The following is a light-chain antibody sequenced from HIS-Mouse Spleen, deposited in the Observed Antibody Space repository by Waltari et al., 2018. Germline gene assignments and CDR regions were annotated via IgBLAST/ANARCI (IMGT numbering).Light chain of an antibody. V-gene: IGLV1-40*01. CDR1: SSNLGAGNV. CDR3: QSYDSSLSALYV. J-gene: IGLJ1*01. Sequence: QSVLPPPPSVSRTPGQRVTIPCTASSSNLGAGNVLHWYPQLPGTAPKPLTYGNSNRPSGVPDRFSGYKSGTSASLAITGLQAEDEADYYCQSYDSSLSALYVFGTGTKVTVL. CDR2: GNS.